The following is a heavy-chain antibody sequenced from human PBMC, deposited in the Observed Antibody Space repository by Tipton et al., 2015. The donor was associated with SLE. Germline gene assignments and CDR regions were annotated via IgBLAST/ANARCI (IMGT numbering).Heavy chain of an antibody. CDR2: IHLRGST. D-gene: IGHD5-18*01. Sequence: TLSLTCAVSGASITSSDWWSWVRQPPGKGLEYIGEIHLRGSTNYKSSLRGRVTISVDKSKNQFSLKLTSVTAADTAVYYCARWIPLTGINVWGQGATVTVSS. CDR3: ARWIPLTGINV. J-gene: IGHJ6*02. V-gene: IGHV4-4*02. CDR1: GASITSSDW.